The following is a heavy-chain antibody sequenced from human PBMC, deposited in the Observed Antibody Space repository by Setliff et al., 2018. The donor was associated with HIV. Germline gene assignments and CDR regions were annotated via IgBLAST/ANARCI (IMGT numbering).Heavy chain of an antibody. D-gene: IGHD1-7*01. V-gene: IGHV1-69*13. J-gene: IGHJ4*02. Sequence: SVKVSCKASGGTFSSYAISWVRQAPGQGLEWMGGIIPILGTTNYAQKFQGRVTITADESTSTAYMELSSLRSEDTAVYYCARDRGWELSHPPFFDYWGQGTLVTVSS. CDR1: GGTFSSYA. CDR2: IIPILGTT. CDR3: ARDRGWELSHPPFFDY.